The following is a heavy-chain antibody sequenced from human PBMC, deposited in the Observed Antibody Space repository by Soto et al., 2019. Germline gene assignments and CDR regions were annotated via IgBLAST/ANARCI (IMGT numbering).Heavy chain of an antibody. CDR1: GFTFSSYG. D-gene: IGHD3-10*01. CDR2: ISYDGSNK. V-gene: IGHV3-30*18. J-gene: IGHJ4*02. Sequence: QVQLVESGGGVVQPGRSLRLSCAASGFTFSSYGMHWVRQAPGMGLEWVAVISYDGSNKYYADSVKGRFTISRDNSKNTLYLQMNSLRAEDTAVYYCAKDRGMVRDHYFDYWGQGTLVTVSS. CDR3: AKDRGMVRDHYFDY.